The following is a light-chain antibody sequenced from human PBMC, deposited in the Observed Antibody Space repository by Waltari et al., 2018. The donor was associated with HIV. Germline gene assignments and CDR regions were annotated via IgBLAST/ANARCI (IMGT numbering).Light chain of an antibody. Sequence: ATRMTQSPSSFSASIGDRVTITCRASRDIRSHLAWYQQKPGSAPKRLMYGATTLQSGVPSRFNGSGSGTDFTLTINCLQSEDFATYFCQQYYSSPQTFGQGTKV. J-gene: IGKJ1*01. CDR3: QQYYSSPQT. CDR2: GAT. V-gene: IGKV1-8*01. CDR1: RDIRSH.